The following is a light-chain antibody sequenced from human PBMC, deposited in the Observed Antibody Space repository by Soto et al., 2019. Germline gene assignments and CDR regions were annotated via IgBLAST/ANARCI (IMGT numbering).Light chain of an antibody. CDR3: QQYGNSTRYS. CDR2: ATS. V-gene: IGKV3-20*01. Sequence: EIVLTQSPGTLSLSPGESVTLSCRASQSVSSLYLAWYQQKPGQAPRLLIYATSSRATGIPDRFIGSGSGTDFTLTIGSLEPEDFAVYYCQQYGNSTRYSFGQGTRLEIK. J-gene: IGKJ2*03. CDR1: QSVSSLY.